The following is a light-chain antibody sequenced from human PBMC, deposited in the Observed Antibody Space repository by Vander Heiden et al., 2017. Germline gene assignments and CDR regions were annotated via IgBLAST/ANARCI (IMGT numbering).Light chain of an antibody. CDR2: DVS. CDR3: CSYAGSYTFVV. V-gene: IGLV2-11*01. Sequence: QPALTQPRSVSGSPGQPVTISCTGTSSDVGGYNYVSWYQQHPGKAPKLMIYDVSKRPSGVPDRFSGSKSGNTASLTISGLQAEDEADYYCCSYAGSYTFVVFGGGTKLTVL. CDR1: SSDVGGYNY. J-gene: IGLJ2*01.